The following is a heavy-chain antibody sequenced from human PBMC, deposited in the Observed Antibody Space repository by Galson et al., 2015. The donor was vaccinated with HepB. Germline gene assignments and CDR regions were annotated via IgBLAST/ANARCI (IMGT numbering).Heavy chain of an antibody. CDR2: IYSSGST. CDR3: ARLNALVTATQHFDY. CDR1: GDSINNSSYS. V-gene: IGHV4-39*01. D-gene: IGHD2-21*02. J-gene: IGHJ4*02. Sequence: LSLTCSVSGDSINNSSYSWGWIRQPPGKGLEWIGTIYSSGSTYYNPSLKSRVTISVDTSKNQLSLKLTSVTAADTAVYYCARLNALVTATQHFDYWGQGTLVTVSS.